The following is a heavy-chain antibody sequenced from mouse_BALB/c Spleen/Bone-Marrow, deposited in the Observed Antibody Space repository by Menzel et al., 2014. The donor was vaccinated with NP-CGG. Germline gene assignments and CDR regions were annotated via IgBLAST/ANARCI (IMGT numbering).Heavy chain of an antibody. CDR1: GYTFTGYW. CDR2: INPSNGRT. V-gene: IGHV1S81*02. J-gene: IGHJ2*01. CDR3: ARERYDYDWKDY. D-gene: IGHD2-4*01. Sequence: QVHVKQSGAELVKPGASVKLSCKASGYTFTGYWMHWVKQRPGQGLEWIGEINPSNGRTNYNEKFKSKATLTVDKSSSTAYMQLSSLTSEDSAVYYCARERYDYDWKDYWGQGTTLTVSS.